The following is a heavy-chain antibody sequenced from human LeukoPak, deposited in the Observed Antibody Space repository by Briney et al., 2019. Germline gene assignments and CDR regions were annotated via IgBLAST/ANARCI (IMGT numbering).Heavy chain of an antibody. D-gene: IGHD3-16*01. V-gene: IGHV1-69*04. CDR1: GGTFSSYA. J-gene: IGHJ4*02. Sequence: SVKVSCKASGGTFSSYAISWVRQAPGQGLEWMGRIIPIPGIANYAQKFQGRVTITADKSTSTAYMELSSLRSEDTAVYYCARSYDYVWGSYTFDYWGQGTLVTVSS. CDR3: ARSYDYVWGSYTFDY. CDR2: IIPIPGIA.